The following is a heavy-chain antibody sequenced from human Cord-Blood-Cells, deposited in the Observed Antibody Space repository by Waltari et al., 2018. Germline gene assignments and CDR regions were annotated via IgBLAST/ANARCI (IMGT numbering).Heavy chain of an antibody. J-gene: IGHJ3*02. CDR1: GFTFSSYW. Sequence: EVQLVESGGGLVKPGGSLRLSCAASGFTFSSYWMSWVRQAPGKGLEWVANIKQDGSEKYYVDSVKGRFTISRDNAKNSLYLQMNSLRAEDTAVYYCARVCGGDCYDAFDIWGQGTMVTVSS. D-gene: IGHD2-21*02. CDR3: ARVCGGDCYDAFDI. CDR2: IKQDGSEK. V-gene: IGHV3-7*01.